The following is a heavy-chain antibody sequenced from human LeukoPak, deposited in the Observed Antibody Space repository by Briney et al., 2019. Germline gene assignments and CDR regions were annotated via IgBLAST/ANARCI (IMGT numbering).Heavy chain of an antibody. D-gene: IGHD6-13*01. V-gene: IGHV3-23*01. CDR1: GFTFSSYW. CDR3: AKYPHSSSWTREYFDY. CDR2: ISGSGGST. Sequence: GGSLRLSCAASGFTFSSYWMSWVRQAPGKGLEWVSAISGSGGSTYYADSVKGRFTISRDNSKNTLYLQMNSLRAEDTAVYYCAKYPHSSSWTREYFDYWGQGTLVTVSS. J-gene: IGHJ4*02.